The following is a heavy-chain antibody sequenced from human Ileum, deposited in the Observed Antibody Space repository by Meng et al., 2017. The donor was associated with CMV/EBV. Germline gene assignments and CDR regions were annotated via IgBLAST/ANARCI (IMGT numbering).Heavy chain of an antibody. CDR2: ISSSGSTI. CDR1: EITISDYK. Sequence: GESLKISCAAAEITISDYKMSWIRQAPGKGLERVSYISSSGSTIYYAASVKGRFIICRDNAKNSLILQMNSLRAEDTAVYYCAMSPTTDYDFWSGYSLIGGVDVWGQGTTVTVSS. D-gene: IGHD3-3*01. V-gene: IGHV3-11*04. J-gene: IGHJ6*02. CDR3: AMSPTTDYDFWSGYSLIGGVDV.